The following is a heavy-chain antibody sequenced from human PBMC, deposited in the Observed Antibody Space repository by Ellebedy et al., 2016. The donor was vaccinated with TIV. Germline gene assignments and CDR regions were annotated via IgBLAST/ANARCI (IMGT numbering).Heavy chain of an antibody. J-gene: IGHJ3*02. Sequence: GESLKISXAASGFTFSNAWMNWVRQAPGKGLEWVGRIKSKTDGGTTDYAAPVKGRFTISRDDSKNTLYLQMNSLKTEDTAVYYCTTDLGELPPTLAFDIWGQGTMVTVSS. CDR1: GFTFSNAW. V-gene: IGHV3-15*07. D-gene: IGHD3-16*01. CDR2: IKSKTDGGTT. CDR3: TTDLGELPPTLAFDI.